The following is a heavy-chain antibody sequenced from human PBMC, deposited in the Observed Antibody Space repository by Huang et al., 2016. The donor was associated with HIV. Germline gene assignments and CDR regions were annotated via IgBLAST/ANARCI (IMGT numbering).Heavy chain of an antibody. CDR1: GFRFNDYN. D-gene: IGHD6-19*01. CDR2: ISKNGET. CDR3: ARRAAVIGMDY. J-gene: IGHJ4*02. Sequence: EVQLVESGGGLGMVGGSLGLPCIASGFRFNDYNRNWVRQAPGKGRECVSSISKNGETNYGDSVRGRFTISRDNANKSVYLQMNSLRAEDTAVYYCARRAAVIGMDYWGQGALVTVSS. V-gene: IGHV3-21*01.